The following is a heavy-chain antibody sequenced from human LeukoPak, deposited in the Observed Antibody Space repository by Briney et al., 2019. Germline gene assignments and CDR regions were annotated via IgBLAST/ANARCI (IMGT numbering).Heavy chain of an antibody. V-gene: IGHV4-59*08. CDR3: ARGGLARYYYYGMDV. CDR1: GGSISDYY. J-gene: IGHJ6*02. CDR2: IYYSGST. D-gene: IGHD3-16*01. Sequence: PSETLSLTCTVSGGSISDYYWSWIRQPPGKGLEWIGYIYYSGSTNYNPSLKSRVTISVDTSKNQFSLKLSSVTAADTAVYYCARGGLARYYYYGMDVWGQGTTVTVSS.